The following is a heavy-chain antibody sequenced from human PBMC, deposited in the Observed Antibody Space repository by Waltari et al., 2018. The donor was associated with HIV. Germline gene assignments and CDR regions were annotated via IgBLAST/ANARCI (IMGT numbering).Heavy chain of an antibody. J-gene: IGHJ4*01. Sequence: QVQLVESGGGLVKPGGSLRLSCAASGFTFSNSYMTWIRQAPGKGLEGISYISSSGGTIYDADSVKGRFTISRDNTKNSLYLQMNSLGVEDTAVYYCTRLRAGQLWLDYWGHGTLVIVSS. V-gene: IGHV3-11*04. CDR2: ISSSGGTI. D-gene: IGHD3-10*01. CDR3: TRLRAGQLWLDY. CDR1: GFTFSNSY.